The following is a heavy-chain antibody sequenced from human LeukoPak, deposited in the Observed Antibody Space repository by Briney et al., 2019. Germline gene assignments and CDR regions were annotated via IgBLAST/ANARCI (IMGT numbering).Heavy chain of an antibody. D-gene: IGHD6-19*01. CDR3: ARDGDRSGWYWGDFDY. V-gene: IGHV6-1*01. CDR2: TCYRSEWYK. CDR1: GDSVSSNSAA. Sequence: SQTLSLTCAISGDSVSSNSAAWNWIRQSPSRGLEWLGRTCYRSEWYKDYAGSVKSRITTNSDTSKNQFSLQLNSVTPEDTAVYFCARDGDRSGWYWGDFDYWGQGTLVTVSS. J-gene: IGHJ4*02.